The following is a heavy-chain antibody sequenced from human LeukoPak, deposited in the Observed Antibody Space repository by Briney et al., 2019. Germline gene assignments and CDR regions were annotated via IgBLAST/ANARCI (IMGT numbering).Heavy chain of an antibody. J-gene: IGHJ4*02. CDR3: ARDSALTGTTDY. CDR2: IYYSGST. V-gene: IGHV4-39*07. Sequence: SETLSLTCTVSGGSISSSSYYWGWIRQPPGKGLEWIGSIYYSGSTYYNPSLKSRVTISVDTSKNQFSLKLSSVTAADTAVYYCARDSALTGTTDYWGQGTLVTVSS. CDR1: GGSISSSSYY. D-gene: IGHD1-7*01.